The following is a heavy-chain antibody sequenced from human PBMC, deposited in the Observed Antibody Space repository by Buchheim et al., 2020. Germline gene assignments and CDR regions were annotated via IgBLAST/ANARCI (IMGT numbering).Heavy chain of an antibody. D-gene: IGHD3-22*01. Sequence: QVQLVQSGAEVKKPGASVKVSCKASGYTFTGYYMHWVRQAPGQGLGWMGWINPNSGGTNYAQKFQGRVTMTRDTSIRTAYMELSRLRSDDTAVYYCARVVRGYYDSSGYPPGYYYGMDVWGQGTT. CDR2: INPNSGGT. V-gene: IGHV1-2*02. CDR1: GYTFTGYY. J-gene: IGHJ6*02. CDR3: ARVVRGYYDSSGYPPGYYYGMDV.